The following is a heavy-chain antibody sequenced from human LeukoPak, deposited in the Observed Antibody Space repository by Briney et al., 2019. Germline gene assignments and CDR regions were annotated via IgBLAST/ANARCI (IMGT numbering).Heavy chain of an antibody. V-gene: IGHV3-30*18. D-gene: IGHD3-10*01. J-gene: IGHJ5*02. CDR2: MSSDGRNN. CDR1: GFTFSSYG. CDR3: AKEPFSSGSWFDP. Sequence: PGRSPRLSCAASGFTFSSYGMHWVRQAPGKGLEWVAVMSSDGRNNYYGDSVKGRFAVSRDTSTNTLYLQMNSLRAEDSAVYHCAKEPFSSGSWFDPWGQGTLVTVSS.